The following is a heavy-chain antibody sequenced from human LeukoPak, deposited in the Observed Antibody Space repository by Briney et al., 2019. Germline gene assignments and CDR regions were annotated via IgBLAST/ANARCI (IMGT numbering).Heavy chain of an antibody. CDR1: GFTFSSYG. V-gene: IGHV4-39*01. D-gene: IGHD2-2*01. CDR3: ARHRYCNSSSCYAFDY. CDR2: IYYTGSA. J-gene: IGHJ4*02. Sequence: GSLRLSCAASGFTFSSYGMNWVRQPPGKGLEWIGSIYYTGSADYNPSLKSRVTISVDTSKNQFSLKLTSVTAADAAVYYCARHRYCNSSSCYAFDYWGQGTLVTVSS.